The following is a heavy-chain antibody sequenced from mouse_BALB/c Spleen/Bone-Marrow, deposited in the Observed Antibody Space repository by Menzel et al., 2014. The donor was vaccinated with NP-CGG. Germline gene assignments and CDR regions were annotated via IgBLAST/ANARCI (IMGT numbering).Heavy chain of an antibody. Sequence: EVTLVESGAELVKPGASVKLSCTASGFNIKDTYMHWVKQRPEQGLEWIGRIDPANGNTKYDPKFQGKATITADTSSNTAYLQLSSLTSEDTAVYYCARYNYGSSQFAYWGQGTLVTVSA. CDR1: GFNIKDTY. J-gene: IGHJ3*01. CDR2: IDPANGNT. D-gene: IGHD1-1*01. CDR3: ARYNYGSSQFAY. V-gene: IGHV14-3*02.